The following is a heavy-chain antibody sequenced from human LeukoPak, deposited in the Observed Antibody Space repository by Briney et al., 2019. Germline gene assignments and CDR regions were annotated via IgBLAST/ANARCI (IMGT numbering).Heavy chain of an antibody. CDR3: ARGGLQRGGGDFDY. CDR2: IYTSGST. Sequence: SETLSLTCTVSGGSISSGSYYWSWIRQPDGKGLEWIGRIYTSGSTNYNPSLKSRVTISVDTSKNQFSLKLSSVTAADTAVYYCARGGLQRGGGDFDYWGQGTLVTVSS. J-gene: IGHJ4*02. CDR1: GGSISSGSYY. V-gene: IGHV4-61*02. D-gene: IGHD3-16*01.